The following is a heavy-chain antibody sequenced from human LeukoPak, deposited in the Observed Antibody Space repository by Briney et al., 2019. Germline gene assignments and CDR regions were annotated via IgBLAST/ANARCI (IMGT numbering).Heavy chain of an antibody. CDR1: GFTFSSYW. J-gene: IGHJ4*02. CDR3: ARGPASAGGFLFDY. D-gene: IGHD3-16*01. Sequence: GGSLRLSCAASGFTFSSYWMHWVRQAPGKGLVWVSRINTDGSSTSYADSVKGRFTISRDNAKNTLYLQMNSLRAEDTAVYYCARGPASAGGFLFDYWGQGTLVTVSS. CDR2: INTDGSST. V-gene: IGHV3-74*01.